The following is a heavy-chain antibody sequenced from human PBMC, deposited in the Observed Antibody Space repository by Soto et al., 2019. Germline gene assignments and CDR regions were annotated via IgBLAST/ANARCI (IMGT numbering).Heavy chain of an antibody. CDR2: INPNGGST. V-gene: IGHV1-46*01. J-gene: IGHJ4*02. CDR1: ADTFTSYY. CDR3: ARGYSSFDY. D-gene: IGHD3-22*01. Sequence: ASVKVSCKAPADTFTSYYIHWVRQAPGHGLEWMGIINPNGGSTRFAQKFQGRVTITADKSTSTAYMELSSLRSEDTAVYYCARGYSSFDYWGQGTLVTVSS.